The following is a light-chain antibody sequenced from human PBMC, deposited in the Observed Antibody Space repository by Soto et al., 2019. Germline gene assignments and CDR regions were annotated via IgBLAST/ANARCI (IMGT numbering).Light chain of an antibody. Sequence: DIVMTQSPATLSVSPGERATLSCRASQSVSSNLAWYQQKPGQAPRLLIYGASTRATGIPARFSGSGSGTAFTLTIISLQSEDFAVYYCQQYNNWYWTFGQGTKVEIK. J-gene: IGKJ1*01. CDR3: QQYNNWYWT. V-gene: IGKV3-15*01. CDR2: GAS. CDR1: QSVSSN.